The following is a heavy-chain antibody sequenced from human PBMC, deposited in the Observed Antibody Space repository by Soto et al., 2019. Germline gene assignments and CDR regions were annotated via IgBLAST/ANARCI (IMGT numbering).Heavy chain of an antibody. J-gene: IGHJ5*02. D-gene: IGHD3-10*01. Sequence: TSETLSLTCTVSGGSISSYYWSWIRQPPGKGLEWIGYIYYSGSTNYNPSLKSRVTISVDTSKNQFSLKLSSETAADTAVYYCARDFYYGSGSIPSNWFDPWGQGALVTVSS. CDR1: GGSISSYY. V-gene: IGHV4-59*01. CDR2: IYYSGST. CDR3: ARDFYYGSGSIPSNWFDP.